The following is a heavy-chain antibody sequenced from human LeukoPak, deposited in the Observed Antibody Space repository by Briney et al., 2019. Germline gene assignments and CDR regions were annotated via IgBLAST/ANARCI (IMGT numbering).Heavy chain of an antibody. D-gene: IGHD4-17*01. J-gene: IGHJ6*03. V-gene: IGHV3-23*01. Sequence: GGSLRLSCAASGFAFISYAMSWVRQAPGKGLEWVSGISGSGGSTYYADSVKGRFTISRDNSKNTLYLQMNSLRAEGTAVYYCAKGGAVTSPYYYYYMDVWGKGTTVTVSS. CDR1: GFAFISYA. CDR2: ISGSGGST. CDR3: AKGGAVTSPYYYYYMDV.